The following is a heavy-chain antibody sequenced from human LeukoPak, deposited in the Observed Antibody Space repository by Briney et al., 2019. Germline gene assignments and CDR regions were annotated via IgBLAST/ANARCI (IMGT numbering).Heavy chain of an antibody. V-gene: IGHV3-30*02. CDR1: GFTFSSYG. D-gene: IGHD3-10*01. J-gene: IGHJ4*02. Sequence: GGSLRLSCAASGFTFSSYGMHWVRQAPGKGLEWVAFIRYDGSNKYYEDSVKGRFTISRDNSKNTLYLQMNSLRAEDTAVYYCAKDKGFYGSGGNYFDYWGQGTLVTVSS. CDR2: IRYDGSNK. CDR3: AKDKGFYGSGGNYFDY.